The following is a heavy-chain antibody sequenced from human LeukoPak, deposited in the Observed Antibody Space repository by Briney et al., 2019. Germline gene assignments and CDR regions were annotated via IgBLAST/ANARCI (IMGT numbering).Heavy chain of an antibody. CDR2: IYYSGST. Sequence: SETLSLTCAVYGGSFSGYYWSWIRQPAGKGLEWIGYIYYSGSTNYNPSLKSRVTISVDTSKNQFSLKLSSVTAADTAVYYCAREFGELYSYWGQGTLVTVSS. CDR1: GGSFSGYY. CDR3: AREFGELYSY. J-gene: IGHJ4*02. D-gene: IGHD3-10*01. V-gene: IGHV4-59*12.